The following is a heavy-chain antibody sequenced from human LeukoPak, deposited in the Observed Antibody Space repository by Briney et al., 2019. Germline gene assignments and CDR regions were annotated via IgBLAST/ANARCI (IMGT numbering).Heavy chain of an antibody. Sequence: PGGSLRLSCAASGFTFSSYAMSWVRQAQGKGLEWVSAISGSGGTTYYADSVKGRFTISRDNSKNTLYLQMNSLRAEDTAIYYCAKGRYTSSHYIGDCWGQGTLVTVSS. CDR1: GFTFSSYA. V-gene: IGHV3-23*01. CDR3: AKGRYTSSHYIGDC. J-gene: IGHJ4*02. D-gene: IGHD6-6*01. CDR2: ISGSGGTT.